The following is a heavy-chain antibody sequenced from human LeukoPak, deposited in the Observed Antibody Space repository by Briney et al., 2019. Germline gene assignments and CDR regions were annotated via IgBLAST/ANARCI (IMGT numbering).Heavy chain of an antibody. V-gene: IGHV4-39*07. CDR2: IYYSVST. CDR3: ARVQEDTAMVTDYYYYMDV. Sequence: SETLSLTCTVSGGSISSSSYYWGWIRQPPGKGLEWIGRIYYSVSTYYNPSFKSRVTISVDTSKNQFSLKLSSVTAADTAVYYCARVQEDTAMVTDYYYYMDVWGKGTTVTVSS. J-gene: IGHJ6*03. D-gene: IGHD5-18*01. CDR1: GGSISSSSYY.